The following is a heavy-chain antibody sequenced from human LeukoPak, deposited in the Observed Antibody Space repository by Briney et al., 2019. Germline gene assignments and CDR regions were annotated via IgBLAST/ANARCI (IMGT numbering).Heavy chain of an antibody. J-gene: IGHJ2*01. CDR2: ISGSGGST. V-gene: IGHV3-23*01. D-gene: IGHD1-26*01. Sequence: GRSLRLSCAASGFTFSSYGMHWVRQAPGKGLEWVSAISGSGGSTYYADSVKGRFTISRDNSKNTLYLQMNSLRAEDTAVYYCARGATPGHWYFDLWGRGTLVTVSS. CDR1: GFTFSSYG. CDR3: ARGATPGHWYFDL.